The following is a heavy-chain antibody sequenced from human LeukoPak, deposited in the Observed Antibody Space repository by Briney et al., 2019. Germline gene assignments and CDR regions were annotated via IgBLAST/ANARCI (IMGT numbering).Heavy chain of an antibody. CDR3: ARDLVKEKPSGGFYYYGMDV. Sequence: SETLSLTCTVSGGSISNYYWSWIRQPPGKGLEWIGYIYYSGSTNFNPSLKSRVTISGDTSKNQFSLKVISVTAADTAVYYCARDLVKEKPSGGFYYYGMDVWGQGTTVTVSS. D-gene: IGHD1-26*01. CDR2: IYYSGST. J-gene: IGHJ6*02. CDR1: GGSISNYY. V-gene: IGHV4-59*01.